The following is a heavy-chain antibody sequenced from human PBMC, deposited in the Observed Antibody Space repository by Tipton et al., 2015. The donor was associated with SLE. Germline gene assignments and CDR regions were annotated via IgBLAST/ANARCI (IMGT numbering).Heavy chain of an antibody. D-gene: IGHD3-16*01. J-gene: IGHJ4*02. Sequence: TLSLTCTVSNGSISSYYWSWIRQPPGKGLEWLGYISYGNTKYNPSLRSRLTISVDTSKNQFSLKLASVTAADTAVYFCASLGTDYGDHWGQGALVTVSS. CDR1: NGSISSYY. V-gene: IGHV4-59*01. CDR3: ASLGTDYGDH. CDR2: ISYGNT.